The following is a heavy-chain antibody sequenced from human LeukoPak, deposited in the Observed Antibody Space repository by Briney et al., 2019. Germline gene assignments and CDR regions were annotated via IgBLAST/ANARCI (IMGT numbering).Heavy chain of an antibody. J-gene: IGHJ4*02. D-gene: IGHD2-21*02. Sequence: GGSLRLSCTASGFTFGDYAMSWVRQAPGKGLEWLSYLSKTSANIYYSDSVKGRFTISRDNAKNSLYLQMNSLRAEDTAVYYCARDVVETEDYFDYWGRGTLVTVSS. CDR2: LSKTSANI. CDR3: ARDVVETEDYFDY. CDR1: GFTFGDYA. V-gene: IGHV3-48*03.